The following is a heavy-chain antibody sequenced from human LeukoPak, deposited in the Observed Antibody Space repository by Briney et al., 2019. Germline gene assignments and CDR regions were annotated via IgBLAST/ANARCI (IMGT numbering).Heavy chain of an antibody. CDR2: ISGSGGST. J-gene: IGHJ4*02. Sequence: PGGSLRLSCAASGFTFSSYAMSWVRQAPGKGLEWVSAISGSGGSTYYADSMKGRFTISRDNSKNTLYLQMNSLRAEDTAVYYCAKVIRVYAIRPPDYWGQGTLVTVSS. D-gene: IGHD2-8*01. V-gene: IGHV3-23*01. CDR3: AKVIRVYAIRPPDY. CDR1: GFTFSSYA.